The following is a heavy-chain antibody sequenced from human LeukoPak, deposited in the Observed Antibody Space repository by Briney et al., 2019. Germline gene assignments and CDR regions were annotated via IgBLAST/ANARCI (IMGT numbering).Heavy chain of an antibody. CDR3: ARATIASYGPRDY. V-gene: IGHV3-74*01. CDR2: INSDGSTT. J-gene: IGHJ4*02. CDR1: GLTASSNY. D-gene: IGHD3-16*01. Sequence: GGSLSLSCAVSGLTASSNYMSWVRQAPGKGLGWVSRINSDGSTTNYADSVRGRFTTSRDNAKNTLYLQMNSLRPEDTAVYYCARATIASYGPRDYWGQGTLVTVSS.